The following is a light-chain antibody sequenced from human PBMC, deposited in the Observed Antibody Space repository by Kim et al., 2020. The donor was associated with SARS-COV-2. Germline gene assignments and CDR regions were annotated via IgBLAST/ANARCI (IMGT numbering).Light chain of an antibody. CDR3: QAWDSSTYV. V-gene: IGLV3-1*01. J-gene: IGLJ1*01. CDR2: QDN. CDR1: KLGDKY. Sequence: SYELTQPPSVSVSPGQTASITCSGDKLGDKYACWYQQKPGQSHVLVIYQDNKRPSGIPERFSGSNSGNTATLTISGTHAMDEADYYCQAWDSSTYVFGTG.